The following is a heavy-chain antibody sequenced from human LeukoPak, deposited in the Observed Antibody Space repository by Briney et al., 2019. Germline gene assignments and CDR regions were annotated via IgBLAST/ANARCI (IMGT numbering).Heavy chain of an antibody. V-gene: IGHV3-74*01. J-gene: IGHJ4*02. CDR2: INSDGSST. CDR1: GFTFSSYW. D-gene: IGHD5-18*01. CDR3: ARGGGYSYGYFDY. Sequence: GGSLRLSCEASGFTFSSYWMSWVRQAPGKGLVWVSRINSDGSSTDYAGSVKGRFTISRDNAKNTLYLQMNSLRAEDTAVYYCARGGGYSYGYFDYWGQGTLVTVSS.